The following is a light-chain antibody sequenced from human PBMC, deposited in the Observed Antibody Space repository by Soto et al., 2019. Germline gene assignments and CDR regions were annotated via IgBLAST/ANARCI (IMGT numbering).Light chain of an antibody. CDR1: SSNIGNNY. CDR2: ENN. J-gene: IGLJ2*01. V-gene: IGLV1-51*02. CDR3: GTWDNSLSAVV. Sequence: QSVLTQPPSVSAAPGQKVTISCAGSSSNIGNNYVSWYQQLSGTAPKLLIYENNKRPSGIPDRFSGSKSGTSATLGITGLQTGDEADYYCGTWDNSLSAVVFGGGTQLTVL.